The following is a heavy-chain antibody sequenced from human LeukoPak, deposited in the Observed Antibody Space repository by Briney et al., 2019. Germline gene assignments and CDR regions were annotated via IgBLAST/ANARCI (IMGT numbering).Heavy chain of an antibody. Sequence: SETLSLACTVSGGSISGYYWSWIRQPAGKGLEWIGRIYTSGSTNYNPSLKSRVTMSVDTSKNQFSLKLSSVTAADTAVYYCARGATVTTVASFDYWGQGTLVTVSS. CDR3: ARGATVTTVASFDY. D-gene: IGHD4-17*01. CDR1: GGSISGYY. V-gene: IGHV4-4*07. J-gene: IGHJ4*02. CDR2: IYTSGST.